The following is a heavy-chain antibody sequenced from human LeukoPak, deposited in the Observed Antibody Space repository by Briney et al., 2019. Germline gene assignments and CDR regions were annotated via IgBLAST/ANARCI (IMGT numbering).Heavy chain of an antibody. CDR1: GGTFSSYA. CDR2: INPSGGST. CDR3: ARDQGYDSSGYTFDY. J-gene: IGHJ4*02. Sequence: GASVKVSCKASGGTFSSYAISWVRQAPGQGLEWMGIINPSGGSTSYAQKFQGRVTMTRDTSTSTVYMELSSLRSEDTAVYYCARDQGYDSSGYTFDYWGQGTLVTVSS. V-gene: IGHV1-46*01. D-gene: IGHD3-22*01.